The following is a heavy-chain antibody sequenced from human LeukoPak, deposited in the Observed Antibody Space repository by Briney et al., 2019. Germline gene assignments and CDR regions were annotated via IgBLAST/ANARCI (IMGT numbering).Heavy chain of an antibody. CDR1: GGSFSSYY. CDR2: IYYSGST. J-gene: IGHJ4*02. CDR3: AREGDFWRRNYYFDY. Sequence: SETLSLTCTVSGGSFSSYYWSWIRQPPGKGLEWIGYIYYSGSTNYNPSLKSRVTISVDTSKNQFSLKLSSVTAADTAVYYCAREGDFWRRNYYFDYWGQGTLVTVSS. V-gene: IGHV4-59*01. D-gene: IGHD3-3*01.